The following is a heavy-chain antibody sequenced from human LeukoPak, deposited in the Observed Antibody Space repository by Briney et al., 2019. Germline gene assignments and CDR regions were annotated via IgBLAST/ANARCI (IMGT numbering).Heavy chain of an antibody. V-gene: IGHV3-48*02. CDR2: ICSSGSTT. D-gene: IGHD2-2*01. Sequence: GGSLRLSCAVSGYTFSYYSMNWVCQAPGKGREWVSYICSSGSTTYYAASVKGRFNVSRDNAKNSLYLQMNRLRDEDTAVYYCAFRPLGDCSSSTCYAFDYWGRGTLVTVSS. CDR3: AFRPLGDCSSSTCYAFDY. J-gene: IGHJ4*02. CDR1: GYTFSYYS.